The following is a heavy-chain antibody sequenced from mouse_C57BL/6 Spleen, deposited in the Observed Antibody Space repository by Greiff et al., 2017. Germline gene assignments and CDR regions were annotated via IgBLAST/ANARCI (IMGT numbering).Heavy chain of an antibody. CDR3: ARGGSRVYAMDY. CDR1: GFSLTSYC. J-gene: IGHJ4*01. Sequence: QVQLKQSGPGLVQPSPCLSFTCTASGFSLTSYCVHWVRQSPGKGLEWLGVIWSGGSTDYYAAFISRLSISKDNSKSQVFFKMNSLQADDTAIYYCARGGSRVYAMDYWGQGTSVTVSS. D-gene: IGHD1-1*01. CDR2: IWSGGST. V-gene: IGHV2-2*01.